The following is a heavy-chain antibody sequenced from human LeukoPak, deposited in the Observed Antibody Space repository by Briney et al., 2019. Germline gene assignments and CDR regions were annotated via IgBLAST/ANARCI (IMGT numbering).Heavy chain of an antibody. CDR2: ISGSGLTT. D-gene: IGHD3-22*01. CDR3: AKGYLYDSSAYYFDY. CDR1: GFTFSGYA. Sequence: GGSLRLSCAASGFTFSGYAMSWVRQAPGKELEWVSGISGSGLTTYYADSVKGQFTISRDNSKNTLYLQMNSLRAEDTAVYYCAKGYLYDSSAYYFDYWGQGTLVTVSS. V-gene: IGHV3-23*01. J-gene: IGHJ4*02.